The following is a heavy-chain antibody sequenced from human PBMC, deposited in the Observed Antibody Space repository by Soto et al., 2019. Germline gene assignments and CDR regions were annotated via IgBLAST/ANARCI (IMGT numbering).Heavy chain of an antibody. CDR2: IWYDGSNK. J-gene: IGHJ4*02. CDR1: GFTFSSYG. CDR3: ARQYKWNGLVDY. Sequence: QVQLVESGGGVVQPGRSLRLSCAASGFTFSSYGMHWVRQAPGKGLEWVAVIWYDGSNKYYADSVKGRFTISRDNSKNTLYLQMNRLRAEDTAGYYCARQYKWNGLVDYWGQGTLVTVSS. D-gene: IGHD1-1*01. V-gene: IGHV3-33*01.